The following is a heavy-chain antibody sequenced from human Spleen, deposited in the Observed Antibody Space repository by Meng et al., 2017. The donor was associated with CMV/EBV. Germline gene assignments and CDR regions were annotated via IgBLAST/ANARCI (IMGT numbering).Heavy chain of an antibody. CDR3: ARDARYMITFGGVTVDY. CDR2: IYYSGST. V-gene: IGHV4-39*07. Sequence: GSLRLSCTVSGGSISSSSYYWGWIRQPPGKGLEWIGSIYYSGSTYYNPSLKSRVTISVYTSKNQFSLKLSSVTAADTAVYYCARDARYMITFGGVTVDYWGQGTLVTVSS. D-gene: IGHD3-16*01. CDR1: GGSISSSSYY. J-gene: IGHJ4*02.